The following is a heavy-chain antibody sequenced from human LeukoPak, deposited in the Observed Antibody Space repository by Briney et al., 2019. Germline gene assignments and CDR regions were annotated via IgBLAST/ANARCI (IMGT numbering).Heavy chain of an antibody. V-gene: IGHV1-2*02. CDR3: ARDEGSTYNQLDY. J-gene: IGHJ4*02. Sequence: ASLKVSCKASGYTLDNFYIHWVRQARGQGPEGRGWIQGNDGSTNYAQKFQGRVTMPRLTAISTVYMDLSGLRPDHTATYYCARDEGSTYNQLDYCGQGTLVTVSS. D-gene: IGHD1-14*01. CDR2: IQGNDGST. CDR1: GYTLDNFY.